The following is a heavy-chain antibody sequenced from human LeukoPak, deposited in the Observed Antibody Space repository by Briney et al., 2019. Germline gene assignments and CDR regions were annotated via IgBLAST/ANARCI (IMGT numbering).Heavy chain of an antibody. J-gene: IGHJ6*03. CDR1: GYTFTGYY. D-gene: IGHD6-19*01. CDR2: INHKSGGT. Sequence: ASVKVSCKASGYTFTGYYMNWVRQAPGQGLAWMGWINHKSGGTNYAQKCQGRVTMTRDTSISTAYMERSKLRSDDTAEYYCASDRIAVAGLIGEYYYYMDVWGKGTTVTVSS. V-gene: IGHV1-2*02. CDR3: ASDRIAVAGLIGEYYYYMDV.